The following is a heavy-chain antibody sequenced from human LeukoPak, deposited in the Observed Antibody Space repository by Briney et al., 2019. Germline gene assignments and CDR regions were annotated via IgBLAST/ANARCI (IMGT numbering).Heavy chain of an antibody. CDR1: GYTFTSYG. V-gene: IGHV1-18*01. Sequence: ASVKVSCKASGYTFTSYGISWVRQAPGQGLEWMGWISAYNGNTNYAQKLQGRVTMTTDTSTSTAYMELRSLRSDDTAVYYCARADIVGATTYSNPGYGMDVWGQGTTVTVSS. J-gene: IGHJ6*02. D-gene: IGHD1-26*01. CDR3: ARADIVGATTYSNPGYGMDV. CDR2: ISAYNGNT.